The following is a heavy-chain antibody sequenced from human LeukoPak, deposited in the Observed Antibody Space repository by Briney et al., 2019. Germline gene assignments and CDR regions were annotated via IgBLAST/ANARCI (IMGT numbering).Heavy chain of an antibody. Sequence: GASVKVSCKTSGYTFTDYYMHWVRQAPGQGLEWMGWINPNSGGTNYAQKSQGRVTMTRDTSISTAYMELSRLRSDDTAVYYCARVQTIAARPIRFDYWGQRTLVTVSS. J-gene: IGHJ4*02. V-gene: IGHV1-2*02. CDR2: INPNSGGT. D-gene: IGHD6-6*01. CDR1: GYTFTDYY. CDR3: ARVQTIAARPIRFDY.